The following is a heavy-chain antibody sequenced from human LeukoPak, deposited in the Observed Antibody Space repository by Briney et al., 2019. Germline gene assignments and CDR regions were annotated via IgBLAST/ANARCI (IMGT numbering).Heavy chain of an antibody. CDR1: GGSFSVYY. J-gene: IGHJ4*02. D-gene: IGHD6-19*01. CDR3: ARRYSSGLMPR. CDR2: INHSGST. Sequence: SETLSLTCAVYGGSFSVYYWSWIRQPPGKGLEWIGEINHSGSTNYNPSLKSRVTISVDTSKNQFSLQLSSVTAADTAVYYCARRYSSGLMPRWGQGTLVTVSS. V-gene: IGHV4-34*01.